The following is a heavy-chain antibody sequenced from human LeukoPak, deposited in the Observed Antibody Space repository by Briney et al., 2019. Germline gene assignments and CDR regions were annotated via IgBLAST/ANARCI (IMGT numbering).Heavy chain of an antibody. V-gene: IGHV3-33*05. D-gene: IGHD3-10*02. J-gene: IGHJ6*04. CDR2: ISYDGSNK. CDR1: GFTFSNYG. Sequence: GGSLRLSCGASGFTFSNYGMLWVRQAPGKGLEWVAVISYDGSNKYYADSVKGRFTISRDNSKNTLYLQMNSLRAEDTAVYYCAELGITMIGGVWGKGTTVTISS. CDR3: AELGITMIGGV.